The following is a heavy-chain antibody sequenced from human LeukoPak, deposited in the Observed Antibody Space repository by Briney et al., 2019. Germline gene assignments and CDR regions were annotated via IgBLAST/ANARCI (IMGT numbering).Heavy chain of an antibody. J-gene: IGHJ4*02. D-gene: IGHD3-10*01. CDR1: GFTVSSNY. CDR3: ARGGFYGSGSFDY. V-gene: IGHV3-53*01. Sequence: PGGALRLSCAASGFTVSSNYMSWVRQAPGEGLEGVAVIYIGGSTYYADSVKGRFTISRDNSKNTLYLQMNSLRAEDTAVYYCARGGFYGSGSFDYWGQGTLVTVSS. CDR2: IYIGGST.